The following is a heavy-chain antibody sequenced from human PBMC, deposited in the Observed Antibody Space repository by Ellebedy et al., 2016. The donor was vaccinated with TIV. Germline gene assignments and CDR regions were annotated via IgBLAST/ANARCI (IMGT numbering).Heavy chain of an antibody. V-gene: IGHV4-31*03. CDR3: ARALSMVRGGGFDP. Sequence: MPSETLSLTCTVSGGSISSGGHYWSWIRQHPGKGLEWIGHISYSGSTFYNPSLTSRVTISVDTSKNQFSLKLSSVTAADTAVYYCARALSMVRGGGFDPWGQGTLVTVSS. CDR2: ISYSGST. D-gene: IGHD3-10*01. J-gene: IGHJ5*02. CDR1: GGSISSGGHY.